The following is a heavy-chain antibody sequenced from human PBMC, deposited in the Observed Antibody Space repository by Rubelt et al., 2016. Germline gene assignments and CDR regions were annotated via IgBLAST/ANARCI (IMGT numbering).Heavy chain of an antibody. CDR3: AREARGFVAHYFDY. J-gene: IGHJ4*02. CDR2: IYHSGST. D-gene: IGHD2-21*01. Sequence: QVQLQESGPGLVKPSETLSLTCTVSGYSISSGYYWGWIRQPPGKGLEWIGSIYHSGSTYYNPSLKSRVTISVDTSKNQFSLKLSSVTAADTAVYYCAREARGFVAHYFDYWGQGTLVTVSS. V-gene: IGHV4-38-2*02. CDR1: GYSISSGYY.